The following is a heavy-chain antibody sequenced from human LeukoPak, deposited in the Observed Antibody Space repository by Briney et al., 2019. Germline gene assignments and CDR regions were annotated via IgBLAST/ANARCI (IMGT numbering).Heavy chain of an antibody. CDR2: ISGSGGST. CDR3: AKDWPRAATTSAIDY. V-gene: IGHV3-23*01. Sequence: GGSLRLSCAASGFTFSSYAMSWVRQAPGKGLEWVSAISGSGGSTFYGDSVKGRFTISRDNSKYTLYLQMNSLRAEDTAVYYCAKDWPRAATTSAIDYWGQGNLVTVSS. D-gene: IGHD5-24*01. CDR1: GFTFSSYA. J-gene: IGHJ4*02.